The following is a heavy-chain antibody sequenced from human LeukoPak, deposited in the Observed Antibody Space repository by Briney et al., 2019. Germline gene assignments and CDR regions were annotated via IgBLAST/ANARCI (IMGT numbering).Heavy chain of an antibody. CDR2: INWNGGST. CDR3: AKNIGGLDY. J-gene: IGHJ4*02. CDR1: GFTFDDYG. Sequence: GGSLRLSCAASGFTFDDYGMSWVRQAPGKGLEWVSGINWNGGSTGYADSVKGRFTISRDNSKNTLYLQMNSLRGEDTAVYYCAKNIGGLDYWGQGTLVTVSS. D-gene: IGHD3-10*01. V-gene: IGHV3-20*04.